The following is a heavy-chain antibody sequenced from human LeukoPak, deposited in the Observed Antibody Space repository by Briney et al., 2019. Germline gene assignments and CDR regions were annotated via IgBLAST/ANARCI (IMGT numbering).Heavy chain of an antibody. V-gene: IGHV3-30-3*01. CDR2: ISYDGSNK. Sequence: GGSLRPSCAASGFTFSSYAMHWVRQAPGKGLEWVAVISYDGSNKYYADSVKGRFTISRDNSKNTLYLQMNSLRAEDTAVYYCAGEPTQAVAGTGDFDYWGQGTLVTGSS. D-gene: IGHD6-19*01. J-gene: IGHJ4*02. CDR3: AGEPTQAVAGTGDFDY. CDR1: GFTFSSYA.